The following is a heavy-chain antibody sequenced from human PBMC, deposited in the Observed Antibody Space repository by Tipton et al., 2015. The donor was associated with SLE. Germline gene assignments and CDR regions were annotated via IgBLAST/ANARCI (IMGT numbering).Heavy chain of an antibody. Sequence: TLSLTCTVSGASISSYNWNWIRQPPGKALEWIGHLYNSGSTNSNPSLKSRVTISVGTSKNQFSLKLSSVTAADTAVYYCARVPFYYYYYMDVWGKGTTVTVSS. V-gene: IGHV4-59*01. CDR1: GASISSYN. J-gene: IGHJ6*03. CDR2: LYNSGST. CDR3: ARVPFYYYYYMDV.